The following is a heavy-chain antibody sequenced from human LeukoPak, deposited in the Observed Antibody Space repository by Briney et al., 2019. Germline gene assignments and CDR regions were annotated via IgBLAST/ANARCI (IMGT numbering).Heavy chain of an antibody. CDR3: ARHFTDYYDSSGPADY. J-gene: IGHJ4*02. V-gene: IGHV4-4*07. Sequence: SETLSLTCTVSGGSIHSYWSWIRQPAGKGLEWIGRISGSGTITYNPALQSRLTISIDTSKNQFSLKLMSVTAADTAVYYCARHFTDYYDSSGPADYWGQGTLVTVSS. CDR1: GGSIHSY. D-gene: IGHD3-22*01. CDR2: ISGSGTI.